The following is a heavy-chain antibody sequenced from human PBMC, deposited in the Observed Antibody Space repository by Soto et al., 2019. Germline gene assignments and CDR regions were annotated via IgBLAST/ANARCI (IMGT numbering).Heavy chain of an antibody. D-gene: IGHD5-12*01. CDR2: IYYSGST. J-gene: IGHJ4*02. V-gene: IGHV4-31*03. Sequence: SETLSLTCTVSGGSISSGGYYWSWIRQHPGKGLEWIGYIYYSGSTYYNPSLKSRVTISVDTSKNQFSLKLSSVTAADTAVYYCARDPPYSGYDFDYWRQGTLVTVSS. CDR1: GGSISSGGYY. CDR3: ARDPPYSGYDFDY.